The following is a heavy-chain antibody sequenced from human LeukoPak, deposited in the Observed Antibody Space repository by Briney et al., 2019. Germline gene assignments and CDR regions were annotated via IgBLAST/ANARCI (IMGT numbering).Heavy chain of an antibody. D-gene: IGHD2-15*01. CDR1: GESITSYY. J-gene: IGHJ6*03. CDR2: IYDSGST. Sequence: SETLSLTCIVSGESITSYYWSWIRQPPGKGLEWIGYIYDSGSTNYNPSLKSRVTISVDTSKNQFSLKLSSVTAAATAVYYCARINEGYCSGGSCYSLDREYYYYYMDVWGKGTTVTVSS. V-gene: IGHV4-59*12. CDR3: ARINEGYCSGGSCYSLDREYYYYYMDV.